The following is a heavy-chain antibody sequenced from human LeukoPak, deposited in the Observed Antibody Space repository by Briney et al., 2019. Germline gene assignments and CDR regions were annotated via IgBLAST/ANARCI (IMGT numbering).Heavy chain of an antibody. CDR2: IYYSGST. CDR1: GSSISSYY. V-gene: IGHV4-59*01. Sequence: PSETLSLTCTVSGSSISSYYWSWIRQPPGNGLEWIGYIYYSGSTNYNPSLKSRVTISLDMSKNQFSLKLSSETAADTAVYYCARATGGNSNYWGQGILVTVSS. CDR3: ARATGGNSNY. D-gene: IGHD4-23*01. J-gene: IGHJ4*02.